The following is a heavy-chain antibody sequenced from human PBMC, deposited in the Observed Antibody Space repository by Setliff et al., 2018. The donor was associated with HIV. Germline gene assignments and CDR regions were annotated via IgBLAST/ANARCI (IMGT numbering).Heavy chain of an antibody. CDR3: ARAITGDSHFDI. Sequence: PSETLSLTCTVSGGSISSGGYYWSWIRQHPGKGLEWIGYIYYSGSTYYNPSLKSLVTISVDTSKNQFSLKLSSVTAADTAVYYCARAITGDSHFDIWGQGTMVT. J-gene: IGHJ3*02. CDR1: GGSISSGGYY. V-gene: IGHV4-31*01. D-gene: IGHD7-27*01. CDR2: IYYSGST.